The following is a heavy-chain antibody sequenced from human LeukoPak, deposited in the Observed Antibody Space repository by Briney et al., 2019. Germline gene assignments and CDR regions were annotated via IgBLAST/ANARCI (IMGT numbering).Heavy chain of an antibody. CDR1: GDTFISDG. D-gene: IGHD5-12*01. CDR2: NSAYNANT. J-gene: IGHJ4*02. CDR3: ARQRYSGYDYSFDY. V-gene: IGHV1-18*01. Sequence: ASVKVSCKASGDTFISDGISWVRQAPGQGLECMGRNSAYNANTNYAQKRQGRVTMTTDTSTTTAYMELRSLRSDDTAVYYCARQRYSGYDYSFDYWGQGTLVTVSS.